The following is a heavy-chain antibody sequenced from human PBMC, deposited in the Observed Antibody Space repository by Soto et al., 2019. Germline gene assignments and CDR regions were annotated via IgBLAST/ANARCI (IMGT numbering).Heavy chain of an antibody. CDR2: ISGSGGST. V-gene: IGHV3-23*01. J-gene: IGHJ5*02. D-gene: IGHD1-1*01. CDR3: AKGDGQLERPNWFDP. CDR1: GFTFSSYA. Sequence: GGSLRLSCAASGFTFSSYAMSWVRQAPGKGLEWVSAISGSGGSTYYADSVKGRFTISRDNSKNTLYLQMNSLRAEDTAVYYCAKGDGQLERPNWFDPWGQGTLVTVSS.